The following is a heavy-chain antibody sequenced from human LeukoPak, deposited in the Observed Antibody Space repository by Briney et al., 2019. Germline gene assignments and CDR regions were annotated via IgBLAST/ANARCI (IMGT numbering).Heavy chain of an antibody. J-gene: IGHJ5*02. Sequence: SQTLSLTCTVSGGSISSGGYYWSWIRQHPGKGLEWIGFIYSSGSTNYNPSLRSRLTISVDTSKNYFSLRLSSVTAADTAVYYCARHSKHVRSGTQHWFDPWGQGTLVTVSS. V-gene: IGHV4-31*03. CDR2: IYSSGST. CDR3: ARHSKHVRSGTQHWFDP. CDR1: GGSISSGGYY. D-gene: IGHD1-14*01.